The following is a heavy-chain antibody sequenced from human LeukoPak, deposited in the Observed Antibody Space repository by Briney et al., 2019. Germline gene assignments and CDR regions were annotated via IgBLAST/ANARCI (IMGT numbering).Heavy chain of an antibody. D-gene: IGHD2-15*01. J-gene: IGHJ6*03. V-gene: IGHV4-39*07. CDR1: GGSISSSSYY. CDR3: ARTTEGYCRGRSCYSYYYYMDV. CDR2: IYYSGST. Sequence: SETLSLTCTVSGGSISSSSYYWGWIRQPPGKGLEWIGSIYYSGSTYYNPSLKSRVTVSVDTSKNQFSLKLSSVTAADTAVYYCARTTEGYCRGRSCYSYYYYMDVWGKGTTVTVSS.